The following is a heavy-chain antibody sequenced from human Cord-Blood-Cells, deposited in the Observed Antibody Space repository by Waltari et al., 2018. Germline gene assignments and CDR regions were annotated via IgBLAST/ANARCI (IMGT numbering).Heavy chain of an antibody. Sequence: QVQLQESGPGLVKPSQTLSLTCTVSGGSISSGSYYWSWIRQPAGKGLEWIGSIYTSGSTNYTPSLRSRVTISVDTSKNQFSLKLSSVTAADTAVYYCARGGRDANDAFDIWGQGTMVTVSS. CDR1: GGSISSGSYY. CDR3: ARGGRDANDAFDI. CDR2: IYTSGST. J-gene: IGHJ3*02. V-gene: IGHV4-61*09. D-gene: IGHD3-16*01.